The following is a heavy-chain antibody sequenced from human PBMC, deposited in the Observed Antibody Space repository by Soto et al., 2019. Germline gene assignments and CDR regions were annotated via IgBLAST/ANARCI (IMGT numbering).Heavy chain of an antibody. CDR1: GYTFTSYG. Sequence: ASVKVSCKASGYTFTSYGISWVRQAPGQELEWIGWISAYNGNTNYAQKLQGRVTMTTDTSTSTAYMELRSLRSDDTAVYYCARSPRFLEWLSAFDYWGQGTLVTVSS. V-gene: IGHV1-18*01. CDR3: ARSPRFLEWLSAFDY. CDR2: ISAYNGNT. D-gene: IGHD3-3*01. J-gene: IGHJ4*02.